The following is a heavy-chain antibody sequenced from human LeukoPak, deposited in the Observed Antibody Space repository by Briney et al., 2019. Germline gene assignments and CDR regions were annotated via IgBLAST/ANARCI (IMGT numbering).Heavy chain of an antibody. V-gene: IGHV3-23*01. CDR3: AKGYDFWSAVFDY. J-gene: IGHJ4*02. Sequence: GGSLRLSCAASGFTFSSYAMSWVRQAPGKGLEWVSAISGSGGSTYYADSVKGRFTISRDSSKNTLYLQMNSLRAEDTAVYYCAKGYDFWSAVFDYWGQGTLVTVSS. CDR2: ISGSGGST. D-gene: IGHD3-3*01. CDR1: GFTFSSYA.